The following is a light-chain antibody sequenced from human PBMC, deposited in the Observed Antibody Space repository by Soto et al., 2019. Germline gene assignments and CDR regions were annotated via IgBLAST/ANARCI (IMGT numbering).Light chain of an antibody. J-gene: IGKJ1*01. CDR3: QQYYTTFPA. V-gene: IGKV3-20*01. Sequence: EIVLTQSPGTLSLSPGERATLSCRASQSVSNNYLAWYQQKPGQAPRLLIYGASNRATGIPDRFSGSGSGTDFTLTISSLQAEDVAVYYCQQYYTTFPAFGQGTKVDI. CDR1: QSVSNNY. CDR2: GAS.